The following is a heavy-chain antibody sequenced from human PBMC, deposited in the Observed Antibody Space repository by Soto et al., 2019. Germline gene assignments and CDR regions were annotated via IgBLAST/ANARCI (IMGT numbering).Heavy chain of an antibody. CDR3: ARGMTPPGAPAWYYFDS. J-gene: IGHJ4*02. Sequence: LRLSWIDSGFSFIDNYMTWVRRTPGKGLEWIGRFSLSGTTNYNPSLRSRVTMSADVSKNQFSLRLTSVTAADTALYYCARGMTPPGAPAWYYFDSWGQGTLVTVSS. V-gene: IGHV4-4*07. D-gene: IGHD2-8*02. CDR1: GFSFIDNY. CDR2: FSLSGTT.